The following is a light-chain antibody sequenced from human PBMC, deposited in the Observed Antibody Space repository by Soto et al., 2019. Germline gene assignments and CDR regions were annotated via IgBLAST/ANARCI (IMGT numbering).Light chain of an antibody. CDR2: GGS. CDR1: QSVSRN. Sequence: EIVMTQSPDTLSVSPGEGGTLSCRASQSVSRNVAWYQQKPGQAPRLLIYGGSTRVTSIPARFSGSGSGTEFTLTISSLQSEDFAVYYCQQYNNWPPVRTFGQGTKVEIK. J-gene: IGKJ1*01. V-gene: IGKV3-15*01. CDR3: QQYNNWPPVRT.